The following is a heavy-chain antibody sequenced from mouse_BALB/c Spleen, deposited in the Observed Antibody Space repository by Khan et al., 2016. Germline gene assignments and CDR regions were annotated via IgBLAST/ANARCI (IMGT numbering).Heavy chain of an antibody. CDR2: IDPANGNT. D-gene: IGHD2-4*01. CDR3: ARAPYDYDVGFAY. Sequence: VQLQQPGAELVKPGASVKLSCTASGFNIKDTYMHWVKQRPEQGLEWIGRIDPANGNTKYDPKFQGQATITADTSSNTAYLQLSSLTSEDTAVYSCARAPYDYDVGFAYWGQGTLVTVAA. CDR1: GFNIKDTY. V-gene: IGHV14-3*02. J-gene: IGHJ3*01.